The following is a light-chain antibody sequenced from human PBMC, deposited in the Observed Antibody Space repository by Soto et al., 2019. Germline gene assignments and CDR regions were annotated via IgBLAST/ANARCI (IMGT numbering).Light chain of an antibody. J-gene: IGLJ1*01. V-gene: IGLV3-21*02. CDR2: DDR. CDR1: NIGRKS. CDR3: QVWDSVTDPNYV. Sequence: SYELTQPPSVSVAPGQSARITRGGDNIGRKSVHWYQQKPGQAPVLVVFDDRDRPSAIPERFAGPNSENTATLTISRVEAGDEADYYCQVWDSVTDPNYVFGPGTKVTVL.